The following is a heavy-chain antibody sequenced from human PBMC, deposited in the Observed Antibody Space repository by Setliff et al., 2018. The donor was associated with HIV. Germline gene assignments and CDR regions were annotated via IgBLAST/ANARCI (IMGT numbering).Heavy chain of an antibody. CDR3: ARGSYSSSWYGSHFDY. J-gene: IGHJ4*02. Sequence: LSLTCTVSGDSISSGSYYWSWIRQPAGKGLEWIGRIYTSGSTNYNPSLKSRVTISVDTSKNQFSLKLSSVTAADAAVYYCARGSYSSSWYGSHFDYWGQGILVT. CDR2: IYTSGST. D-gene: IGHD6-13*01. V-gene: IGHV4-61*02. CDR1: GDSISSGSYY.